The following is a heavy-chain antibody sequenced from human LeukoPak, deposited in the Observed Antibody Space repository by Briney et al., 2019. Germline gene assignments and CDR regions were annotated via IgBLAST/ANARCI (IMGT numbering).Heavy chain of an antibody. CDR1: GYTFSGYY. V-gene: IGHV1-2*02. J-gene: IGHJ4*02. D-gene: IGHD6-19*01. Sequence: GASVKVSCKASGYTFSGYYIHWVLQAPGRGVDWMSWFNPSNGGTNYAQKFQGRVTMTRDTSISTAYMELTRLISDDTAVYYCARVGSSGWYVHPTLDYWGQGTLVTVSS. CDR3: ARVGSSGWYVHPTLDY. CDR2: FNPSNGGT.